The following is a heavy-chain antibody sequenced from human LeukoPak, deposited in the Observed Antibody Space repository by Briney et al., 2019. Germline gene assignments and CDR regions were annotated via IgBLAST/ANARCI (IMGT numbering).Heavy chain of an antibody. CDR3: ARLGQQWLVPYY. J-gene: IGHJ4*02. CDR1: GSRFTSYW. V-gene: IGHV5-51*01. D-gene: IGHD6-19*01. Sequence: GESLKISCMGSGSRFTSYWIAWARQVRGKGLEWMGIIYPGDSGTRYSPSFQGQVTISADKSISTAYLQWSSLKASDTAMYYCARLGQQWLVPYYWGQGTLVTVSS. CDR2: IYPGDSGT.